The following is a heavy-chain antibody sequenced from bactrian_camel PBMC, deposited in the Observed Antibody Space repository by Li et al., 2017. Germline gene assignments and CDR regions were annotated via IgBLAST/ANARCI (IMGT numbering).Heavy chain of an antibody. CDR1: EFTFSTYG. Sequence: VQLVESGGGLVQPGGSLRLSCAASEFTFSTYGMTWVRQAPGKGLEWVSSISSGGASTYYTDSVKGRFTISRDNAKNTLFLQLNSLKPEDTAMYYCASVGGLLGQGTQVTVS. J-gene: IGHJ4*01. CDR2: ISSGGAST. D-gene: IGHD5*01. V-gene: IGHV3S40*01.